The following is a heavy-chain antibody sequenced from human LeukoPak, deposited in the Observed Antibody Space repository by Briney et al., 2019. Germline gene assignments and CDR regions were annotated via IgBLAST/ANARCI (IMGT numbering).Heavy chain of an antibody. CDR2: VNAKTGGT. D-gene: IGHD3-10*01. CDR1: GYTFSDYF. CDR3: ARDLFRRGGY. J-gene: IGHJ4*02. Sequence: GASVRVSCKTSGYTFSDYFMQWVRQAPGQGLEWMGRVNAKTGGTHYSEKFLDRVTMTSDTSISTVYMELRRLRSDDTAVYYCARDLFRRGGYWGQGTLVTVSS. V-gene: IGHV1-2*06.